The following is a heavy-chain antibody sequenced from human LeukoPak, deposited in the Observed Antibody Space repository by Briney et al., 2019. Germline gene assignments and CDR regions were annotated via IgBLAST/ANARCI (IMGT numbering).Heavy chain of an antibody. D-gene: IGHD3-10*02. CDR2: ISSSGSTI. CDR3: AELGITMIGGV. CDR1: GFTFSSYE. Sequence: GGSLRLSCAASGFTFSSYEMNWVRQAPGKGLEWVSYISSSGSTIYYADSVKGRFTISRDNAKNSLYLQMNSLRAEDTAVYYCAELGITMIGGVWGKGTTATISS. J-gene: IGHJ6*04. V-gene: IGHV3-48*03.